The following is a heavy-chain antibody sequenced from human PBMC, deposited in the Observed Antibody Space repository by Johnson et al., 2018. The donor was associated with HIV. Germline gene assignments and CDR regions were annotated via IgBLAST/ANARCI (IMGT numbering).Heavy chain of an antibody. J-gene: IGHJ3*02. CDR3: ARDRPTGLIAVAGRNAFDI. D-gene: IGHD6-19*01. CDR1: GFTFNYYA. CDR2: ISYDGTNK. Sequence: QVQLVESGGGVVQPGGSLRLSCAASGFTFNYYAMHWVRQAPGKGLEWVAVISYDGTNKYYPDSVKGRFTISRDNSKNNLYLQLISLRAEDTAVYYCARDRPTGLIAVAGRNAFDIWGQGTMVTVSS. V-gene: IGHV3-30*04.